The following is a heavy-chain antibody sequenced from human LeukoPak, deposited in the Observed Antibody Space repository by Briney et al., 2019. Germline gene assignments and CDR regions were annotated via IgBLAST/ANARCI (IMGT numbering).Heavy chain of an antibody. CDR2: ISANGDDT. Sequence: PGGSLRLSCAASGFTFSSYPMSWVRQAPGKGLEWVSVISANGDDTKYADSVKGRFTSSRDNSRNRLYLQMSSLRAEDTAVYYCAKDGPSRPYDYWGQGTQVTVSS. CDR3: AKDGPSRPYDY. CDR1: GFTFSSYP. J-gene: IGHJ4*02. V-gene: IGHV3-23*01. D-gene: IGHD2-2*01.